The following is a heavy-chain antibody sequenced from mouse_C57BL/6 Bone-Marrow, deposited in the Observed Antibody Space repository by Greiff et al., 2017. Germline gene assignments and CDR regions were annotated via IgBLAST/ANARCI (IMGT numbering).Heavy chain of an antibody. CDR2: INPNNGGT. V-gene: IGHV1-18*01. J-gene: IGHJ3*01. D-gene: IGHD1-1*01. CDR1: GYTFTDYN. CDR3: ARWDLYYGSSPFAY. Sequence: EVQLQQSGPELVKPGASVKIPCKASGYTFTDYNMDWVKQSHGKSLEWIGDINPNNGGTIYNQKFKGKATLTVAKSSSTAYMELRSLTSEDTAVYYCARWDLYYGSSPFAYWGQGTLVTVSA.